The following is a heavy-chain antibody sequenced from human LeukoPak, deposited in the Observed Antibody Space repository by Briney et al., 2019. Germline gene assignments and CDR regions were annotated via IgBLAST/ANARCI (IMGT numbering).Heavy chain of an antibody. CDR3: ARGTDSSGWSRGAFDI. V-gene: IGHV4-59*01. CDR1: GGSISSYY. D-gene: IGHD6-19*01. Sequence: PSETLSLTCTVSGGSISSYYWSWIRQPPGKGLEWIGYIYYSGSTNYNPSLKSRVTISVDTSKNQFSLKLSSVTAADTAVYYCARGTDSSGWSRGAFDIWGQGTMVTVSS. CDR2: IYYSGST. J-gene: IGHJ3*02.